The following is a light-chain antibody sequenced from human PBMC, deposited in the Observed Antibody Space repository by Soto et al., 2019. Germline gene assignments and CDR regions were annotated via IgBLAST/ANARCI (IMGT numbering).Light chain of an antibody. Sequence: DIQMTKSPSNLSASVGDSVTITCRASQSIANWLAWYQQKPGKDTKLLIYDASSLASGVPSRFSGSGSGTEFTLKIRSMQTDEFATYYCQHYNSYSEAVGQVPKV. V-gene: IGKV1-5*01. J-gene: IGKJ1*01. CDR2: DAS. CDR1: QSIANW. CDR3: QHYNSYSEA.